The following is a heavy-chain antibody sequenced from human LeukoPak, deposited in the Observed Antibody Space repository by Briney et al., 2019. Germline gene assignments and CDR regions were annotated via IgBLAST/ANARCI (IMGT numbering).Heavy chain of an antibody. D-gene: IGHD5-18*01. V-gene: IGHV4-59*01. Sequence: PSETLSLTCTVSGGSFDHYFWSWIRQPPGKGLEWIGYVYYSGSTDYNPSPKSRLTISADTSKNQLSLKLSSVTAADTAVYYCASHRRSHGAEYWGQGTLVTVSS. CDR1: GGSFDHYF. CDR2: VYYSGST. J-gene: IGHJ4*02. CDR3: ASHRRSHGAEY.